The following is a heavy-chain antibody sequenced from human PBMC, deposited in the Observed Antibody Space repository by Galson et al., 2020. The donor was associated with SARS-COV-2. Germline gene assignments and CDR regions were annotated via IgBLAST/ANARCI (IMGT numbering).Heavy chain of an antibody. J-gene: IGHJ6*02. Sequence: SETLSLTCTVSGGSISNSNYYWSWNRQPPGKGREWNGCNYYSTSTYYNPYLKSRVTISVDTTKNQFSLKLSSVTAADTAVYYCARDRSYCSSTSCYEVYYYGMDVWGQGTTVTVFS. V-gene: IGHV4-39*07. CDR1: GGSISNSNYY. D-gene: IGHD2-2*01. CDR2: NYYSTST. CDR3: ARDRSYCSSTSCYEVYYYGMDV.